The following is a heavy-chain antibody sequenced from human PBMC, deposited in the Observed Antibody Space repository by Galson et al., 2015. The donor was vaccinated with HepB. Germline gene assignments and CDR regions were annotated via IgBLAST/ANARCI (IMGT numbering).Heavy chain of an antibody. V-gene: IGHV3-33*02. CDR1: GFTFSSYT. CDR3: ARFSSKYFDY. CDR2: IWYDGSNK. J-gene: IGHJ4*02. Sequence: SLRLSCAASGFTFSSYTMHWVRQAPGKGLEWVAVIWYDGSNKYYAESAKGRFTISRDNSKNTLFLQMSSLRAEDTAVYYCARFSSKYFDYWGQGTRVTVSS. D-gene: IGHD3-10*01.